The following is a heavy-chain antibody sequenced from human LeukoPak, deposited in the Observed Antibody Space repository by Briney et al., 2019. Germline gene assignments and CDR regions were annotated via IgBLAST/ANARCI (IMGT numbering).Heavy chain of an antibody. V-gene: IGHV3-9*01. CDR1: GFTFDDFA. Sequence: PGRSLRLSCAASGFTFDDFAMHWVRQAPGKGLEWVSGISWNGGSIGYADSVKGRFTISRDNAKNSLYLQMNSLRAEDTALYYYAKLTATRGYSSSWYWGGYFDYWGQGTLVTVSS. D-gene: IGHD6-13*01. CDR3: AKLTATRGYSSSWYWGGYFDY. CDR2: ISWNGGSI. J-gene: IGHJ4*02.